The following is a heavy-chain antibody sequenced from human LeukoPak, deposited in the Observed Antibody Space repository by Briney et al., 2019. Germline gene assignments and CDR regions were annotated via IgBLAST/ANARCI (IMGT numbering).Heavy chain of an antibody. CDR2: ISSNGGST. J-gene: IGHJ6*02. CDR1: GFTLSSYD. V-gene: IGHV3-64*01. D-gene: IGHD6-19*01. CDR3: GRTVLWLGYYGMAV. Sequence: GGSLRLSCTASGFTLSSYDMHWVRQAPGKGLEYVSAISSNGGSTYYANSVKGRFTISRDNSKNTLYLQMGSLRAEDMAVYYCGRTVLWLGYYGMAVWGQGTTVTVSS.